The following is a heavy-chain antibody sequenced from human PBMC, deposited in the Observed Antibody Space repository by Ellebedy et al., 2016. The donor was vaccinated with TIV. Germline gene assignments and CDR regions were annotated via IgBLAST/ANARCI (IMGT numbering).Heavy chain of an antibody. CDR2: ISGSSSYI. CDR3: ARVGDSAYDLDY. Sequence: PGGSLRLSCAASGFTFSSYSMNRVRQAPGKGLEWVSSISGSSSYIYYADSVKGRFTISRDNAKNSLYLQMNSLRVEDTAVYYCARVGDSAYDLDYWGQGTLVTVSS. CDR1: GFTFSSYS. V-gene: IGHV3-21*01. J-gene: IGHJ4*02. D-gene: IGHD5-12*01.